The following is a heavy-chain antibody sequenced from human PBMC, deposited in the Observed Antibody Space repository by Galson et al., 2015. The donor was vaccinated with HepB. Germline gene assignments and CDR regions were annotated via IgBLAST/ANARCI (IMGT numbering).Heavy chain of an antibody. J-gene: IGHJ6*03. CDR1: AGSITSGFYY. CDR2: IYNSGST. D-gene: IGHD2/OR15-2a*01. Sequence: TLSLTCTVSAGSITSGFYYWSWIRQPAGKGLQWIGRIYNSGSTKYNPSLRSRVSMSVDTAKNQFSLKLKSVTAADAAVYYCARVVRIFSTDYYYMDVWGKGTTVTVSS. CDR3: ARVVRIFSTDYYYMDV. V-gene: IGHV4-61*02.